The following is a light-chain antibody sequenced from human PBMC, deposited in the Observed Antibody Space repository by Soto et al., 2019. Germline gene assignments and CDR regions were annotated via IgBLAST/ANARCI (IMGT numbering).Light chain of an antibody. CDR1: QGISNY. CDR2: AAS. J-gene: IGKJ1*01. V-gene: IGKV1-27*01. CDR3: QKYNSAPRT. Sequence: DIQMTQSPSSLSASVGDRVTITCRASQGISNYLAWHQQKPGKVPKLLIYAASTLQSGVPSRFSGSGSGTDFTPTISSLQPADVATYYCQKYNSAPRTFGQGTKVEIK.